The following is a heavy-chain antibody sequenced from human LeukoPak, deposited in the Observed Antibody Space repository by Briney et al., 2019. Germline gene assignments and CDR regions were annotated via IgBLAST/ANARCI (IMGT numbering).Heavy chain of an antibody. V-gene: IGHV3-23*01. Sequence: PGGSLRLSCAASGVTFGTYDMSWVRQAPGKGLEWVSSISGSGGNTLYADSVKGRFTISRDNSKNTLYLQMNSLRAEDTAVYYCASRIGFGELLLSYYYYYYMDVWGKGTTVTVSS. D-gene: IGHD3-10*01. J-gene: IGHJ6*03. CDR3: ASRIGFGELLLSYYYYYYMDV. CDR1: GVTFGTYD. CDR2: ISGSGGNT.